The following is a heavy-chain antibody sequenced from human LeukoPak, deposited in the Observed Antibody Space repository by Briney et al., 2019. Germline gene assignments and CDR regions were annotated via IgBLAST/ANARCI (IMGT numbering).Heavy chain of an antibody. D-gene: IGHD6-19*01. J-gene: IGHJ4*02. V-gene: IGHV3-23*01. CDR2: ISGSGGRT. Sequence: GGSLRLSCAASGFTFSSYAMSWVRQAPGKGLEWVSVISGSGGRTYYADSVKGRFTISRENSKNTLFLQMNSLRAEDTAVYYCARDPSGWYFVDYWGQGTLVTVSS. CDR1: GFTFSSYA. CDR3: ARDPSGWYFVDY.